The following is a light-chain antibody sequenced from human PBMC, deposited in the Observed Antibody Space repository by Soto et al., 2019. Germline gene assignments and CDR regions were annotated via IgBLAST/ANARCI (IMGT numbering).Light chain of an antibody. CDR2: AAS. J-gene: IGKJ1*01. V-gene: IGKV3-15*01. Sequence: ERVVTQSPVTLSVSPGEGATLSCRASESVSTNLAWYQHKPGQAPRLLIYAASTRATGVPARFGGSGSGTEFTLTISSLQSEDVAAYYCQQYENWPWTFGQGTKVDIK. CDR3: QQYENWPWT. CDR1: ESVSTN.